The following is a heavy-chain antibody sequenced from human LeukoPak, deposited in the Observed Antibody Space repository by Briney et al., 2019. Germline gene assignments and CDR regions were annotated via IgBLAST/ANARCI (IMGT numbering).Heavy chain of an antibody. Sequence: GESLKISCKGSGYSFTSYWIGWVRQMPGKGLEWMGIIYPGDSDTRYSTSFQGQVTISADKSISTAYLQWSSLKASDTAMYYCTRLSLRFGELSQFDYWGQGTLVTVSS. CDR3: TRLSLRFGELSQFDY. J-gene: IGHJ4*02. CDR2: IYPGDSDT. V-gene: IGHV5-51*01. CDR1: GYSFTSYW. D-gene: IGHD3-10*01.